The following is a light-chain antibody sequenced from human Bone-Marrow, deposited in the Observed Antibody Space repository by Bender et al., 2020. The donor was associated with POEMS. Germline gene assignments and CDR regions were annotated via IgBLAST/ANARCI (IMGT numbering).Light chain of an antibody. CDR3: QAWVSGSVI. Sequence: SYEVTQPPSVSVSPGQTASITCSGDDLGDKYVAWYQQKPGQSPVLVIYQDTKRPSGIPERFSGSNSVNTATLTISGTQATDEGDYYCQAWVSGSVIFCGGTKLTVL. CDR2: QDT. V-gene: IGLV3-1*01. J-gene: IGLJ2*01. CDR1: DLGDKY.